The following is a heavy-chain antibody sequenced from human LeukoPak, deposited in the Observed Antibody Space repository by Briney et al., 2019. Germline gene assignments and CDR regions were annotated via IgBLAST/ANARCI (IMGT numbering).Heavy chain of an antibody. D-gene: IGHD3-3*01. V-gene: IGHV3-21*01. CDR2: ISSSSSYI. CDR3: ARGGPDISFGVAGEAFDI. CDR1: GFTFDDYG. Sequence: GGSLRLSCAASGFTFDDYGMSWVRQAPGKGLEWVSSISSSSSYIYYADSMKGRFTISRDNAKKSLYLQMNSLRAEDTAVYYCARGGPDISFGVAGEAFDIWGQGTMVTVSS. J-gene: IGHJ3*02.